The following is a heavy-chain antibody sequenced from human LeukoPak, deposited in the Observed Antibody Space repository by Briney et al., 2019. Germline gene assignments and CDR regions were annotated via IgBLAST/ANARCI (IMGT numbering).Heavy chain of an antibody. CDR1: GFTFSSHV. V-gene: IGHV3-33*01. J-gene: IGHJ4*02. D-gene: IGHD6-13*01. CDR2: IWHDGSNK. Sequence: GRSLRLSCAASGFTFSSHVMHWVRQAPGKGLEWVAAIWHDGSNKYYADSVKGRFTISRDNSRNTMYLQMNSLRAEDTALYYCVTGGYNSGWYGFDYWGQGTLVTVSS. CDR3: VTGGYNSGWYGFDY.